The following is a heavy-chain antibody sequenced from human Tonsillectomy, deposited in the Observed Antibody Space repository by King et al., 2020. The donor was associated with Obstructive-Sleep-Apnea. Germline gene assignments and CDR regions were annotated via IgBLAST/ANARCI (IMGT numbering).Heavy chain of an antibody. V-gene: IGHV5-51*01. J-gene: IGHJ3*01. CDR1: GYTFTLHW. Sequence: QLVQSEAVLKKPGESLKVSCKTSGYTFTLHWIAWVRQRPGKGLEWMGIIYPGDLDTRYSPSFRGQVTISADKSMRTAYLQWGSLKASDTAIYYCARGYTYNDFEGNDAFDLWGQGTMVTVSS. CDR3: ARGYTYNDFEGNDAFDL. D-gene: IGHD5-18*01. CDR2: IYPGDLDT.